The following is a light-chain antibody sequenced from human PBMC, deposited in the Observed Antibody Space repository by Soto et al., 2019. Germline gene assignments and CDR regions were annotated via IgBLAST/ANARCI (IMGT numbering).Light chain of an antibody. J-gene: IGKJ1*01. CDR2: KAS. V-gene: IGKV1-5*03. Sequence: IQMTQSPSTLSASVGDRVAITCRASQSIGIWLAWYQKKPGKAPRFLIYKASTLQTGAPSRFSGSGSRTEFTITISSLQPDDFATYYGQQYNDYSWTFGQGTKVEIK. CDR1: QSIGIW. CDR3: QQYNDYSWT.